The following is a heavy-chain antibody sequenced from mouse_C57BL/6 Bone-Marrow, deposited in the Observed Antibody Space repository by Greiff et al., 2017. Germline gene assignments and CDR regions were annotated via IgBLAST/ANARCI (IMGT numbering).Heavy chain of an antibody. Sequence: QVQLQQSGAELAKPGASVKLSCKASGYTFTSYWMHWVKQRPGQGLEWIGYINPSSGYTKYNQKFKDKATLTADKSSSTAYMQLSSLTYEDSAVYYGATITTVVRFDDWGQGTTLTVSS. CDR3: ATITTVVRFDD. CDR1: GYTFTSYW. V-gene: IGHV1-7*01. CDR2: INPSSGYT. J-gene: IGHJ2*01. D-gene: IGHD1-1*01.